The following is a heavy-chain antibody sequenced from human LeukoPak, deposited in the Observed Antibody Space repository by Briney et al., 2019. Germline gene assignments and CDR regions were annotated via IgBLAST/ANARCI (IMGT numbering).Heavy chain of an antibody. J-gene: IGHJ4*02. V-gene: IGHV3-21*06. D-gene: IGHD3-9*01. Sequence: GGSLRLSCAASGFTFSTYNMNWVRRAPGKGLEWVSSITSGGTYTYYADSVKGRFNTSRDNAKNSLSLQLSSLRAEDTAVYYCARGHYDILTASYKWTPDYWGQGILVTVSS. CDR2: ITSGGTYT. CDR3: ARGHYDILTASYKWTPDY. CDR1: GFTFSTYN.